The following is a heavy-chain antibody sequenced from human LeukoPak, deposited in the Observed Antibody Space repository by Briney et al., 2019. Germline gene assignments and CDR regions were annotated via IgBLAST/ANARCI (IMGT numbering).Heavy chain of an antibody. V-gene: IGHV1-18*01. CDR2: ISTYNGNT. D-gene: IGHD1-14*01. Sequence: ASVKVSCTGSGYTFDRYGVTWVRQAPGQGLEWMGWISTYNGNTTYAQKIQGRVTMTTDTSTNTVYMDLRSLRSDDTAVYYCARDLGHCRNVICSSSAYWGRGTLVTVSS. CDR1: GYTFDRYG. CDR3: ARDLGHCRNVICSSSAY. J-gene: IGHJ4*02.